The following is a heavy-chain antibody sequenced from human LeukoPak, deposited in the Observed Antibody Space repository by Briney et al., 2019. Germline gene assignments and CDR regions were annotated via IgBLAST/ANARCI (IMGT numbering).Heavy chain of an antibody. CDR3: AKLWAPARPYSYFDP. V-gene: IGHV4-59*12. J-gene: IGHJ5*02. CDR2: VFYTGST. Sequence: SETLSLTCTVSGDPISSYYWSWIRQSPGKGLEWLGDVFYTGSTTYNPSLKSRITISVDTSKSQFSLKLTSVTAADTAVYYCAKLWAPARPYSYFDPWGQGTLVSVSS. CDR1: GDPISSYY. D-gene: IGHD5-18*01.